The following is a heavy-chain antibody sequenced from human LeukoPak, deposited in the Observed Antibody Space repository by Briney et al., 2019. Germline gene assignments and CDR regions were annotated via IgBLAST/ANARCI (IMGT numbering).Heavy chain of an antibody. J-gene: IGHJ4*02. Sequence: GGSLRLSCAASGFTFSSYAMHWVRQAPGKGLEWVAVISYDGSNKYYADSVKGRFTISRDNSKNSLYLQMNSLRVEDTAVYYCARGGGDSGYDYDDFWGQGTLVTVSS. CDR1: GFTFSSYA. CDR3: ARGGGDSGYDYDDF. V-gene: IGHV3-30-3*01. D-gene: IGHD5-12*01. CDR2: ISYDGSNK.